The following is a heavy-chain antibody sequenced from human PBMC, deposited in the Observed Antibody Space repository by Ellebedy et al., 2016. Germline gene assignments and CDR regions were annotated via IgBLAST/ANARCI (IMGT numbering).Heavy chain of an antibody. V-gene: IGHV4-31*11. D-gene: IGHD2-21*02. J-gene: IGHJ6*02. CDR1: GGSFSGYY. CDR3: ARGVVVTAIHYYYYGMDV. CDR2: IYYSGST. Sequence: SETLSLXXAVYGGSFSGYYWSWIRQHPGKGLEWIGYIYYSGSTYYNPSLKSRVTISVDTSKNQFSLKLSSVTAADTAVYYCARGVVVTAIHYYYYGMDVWGQGTTVTVSS.